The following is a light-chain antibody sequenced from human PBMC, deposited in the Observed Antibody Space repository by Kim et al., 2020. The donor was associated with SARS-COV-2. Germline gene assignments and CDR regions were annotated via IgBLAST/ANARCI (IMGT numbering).Light chain of an antibody. J-gene: IGLJ2*01. CDR3: QVWDSSSEHVV. V-gene: IGLV3-21*04. Sequence: SYELTQPPSVSVAPGKTAGITCGGNNIGSYSVHWYQQKPGQAPVLVIYSDSDRPSGIPQRFSGSNSGNTATLTISRVEAGDEAAYYCQVWDSSSEHVVFGGGTQLTVL. CDR2: SDS. CDR1: NIGSYS.